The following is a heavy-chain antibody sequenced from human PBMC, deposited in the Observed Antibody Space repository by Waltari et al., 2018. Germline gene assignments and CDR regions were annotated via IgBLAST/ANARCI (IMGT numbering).Heavy chain of an antibody. D-gene: IGHD3-10*01. Sequence: EVQLVESGGGLVQPGRSLSLSCTASGFTFGDYAMSWFRQAPGKGREWVGFIRSKAYVGTTEYAASGKGRFTISRDDSKSIAYLQMNSLKTEDTAVYYCTRDFTMVQGVIIGDYWGQGTLVTFSS. CDR2: IRSKAYVGTT. V-gene: IGHV3-49*03. CDR3: TRDFTMVQGVIIGDY. J-gene: IGHJ4*02. CDR1: GFTFGDYA.